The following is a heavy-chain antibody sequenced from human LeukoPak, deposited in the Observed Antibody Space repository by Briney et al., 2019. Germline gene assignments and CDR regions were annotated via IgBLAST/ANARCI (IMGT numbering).Heavy chain of an antibody. CDR1: GGSISSSSYY. J-gene: IGHJ4*02. V-gene: IGHV4-39*07. Sequence: SETLSLTCTASGGSISSSSYYWGWIRQPPGKGLEWIGSIYYSGSTYYNPSLKSRVTISVDKSKNQFSLKLSSVTAADTAVYYCARDLPNSSGYFDYWGQGTLVTVSS. CDR3: ARDLPNSSGYFDY. CDR2: IYYSGST. D-gene: IGHD3-22*01.